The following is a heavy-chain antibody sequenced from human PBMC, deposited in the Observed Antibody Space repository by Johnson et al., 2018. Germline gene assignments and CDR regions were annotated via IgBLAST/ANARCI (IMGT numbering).Heavy chain of an antibody. CDR1: GGSISSYY. CDR3: ARVTIRPRSVDP. Sequence: QVQLQESGPGLVKPSETLSLTCTVSGGSISSYYWSWIRQPPGKGLEWIGYIYYSGSTNYNPSLKSRVTISVDTSKNQFSLKLSSGTAADTAVYYCARVTIRPRSVDPWGQGTLVTVSS. J-gene: IGHJ5*02. D-gene: IGHD4-17*01. CDR2: IYYSGST. V-gene: IGHV4-59*01.